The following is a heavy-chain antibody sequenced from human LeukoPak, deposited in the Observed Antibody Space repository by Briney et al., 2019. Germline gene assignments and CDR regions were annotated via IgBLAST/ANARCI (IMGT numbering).Heavy chain of an antibody. CDR3: ARWLIAAAGTLTTNWFDP. D-gene: IGHD6-13*01. CDR1: GYTFTSYG. CDR2: ISAYNGNT. J-gene: IGHJ5*02. Sequence: ASVKVSCKASGYTFTSYGISWVRQAPGQGLEWMGWISAYNGNTNYAQKLQGRVTMTTDTSTSTAYMELRSLRSDDTAVYYCARWLIAAAGTLTTNWFDPWGQGTLVNVSS. V-gene: IGHV1-18*01.